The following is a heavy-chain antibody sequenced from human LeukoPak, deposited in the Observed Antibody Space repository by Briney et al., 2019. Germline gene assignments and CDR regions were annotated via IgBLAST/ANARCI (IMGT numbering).Heavy chain of an antibody. Sequence: SETLSLTCAVYGGSFSGYYWSWIRQPPGKGLEWIGEINHSGSTNYSPSLKSRVTISVDTSKNQFSLKLSSVTAADTAVYYCARALIRITGTEPPDYWGQGTLVTVSS. D-gene: IGHD1-7*01. V-gene: IGHV4-34*01. CDR2: INHSGST. CDR1: GGSFSGYY. CDR3: ARALIRITGTEPPDY. J-gene: IGHJ4*02.